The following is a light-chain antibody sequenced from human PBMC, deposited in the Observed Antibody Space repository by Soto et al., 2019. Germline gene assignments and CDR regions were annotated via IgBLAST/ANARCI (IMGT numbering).Light chain of an antibody. CDR1: QNIRSR. V-gene: IGKV1-5*01. CDR2: DAS. J-gene: IGKJ5*01. Sequence: DFQMTQSPSTLSASVGDRVTITCRASQNIRSRLAWFQQKPGKAPKLLIYDASSLESGVPQRFSGSGSGTDFTLTISSLEPEDLAVYYCQQRSNWPITFGQGTRLEIK. CDR3: QQRSNWPIT.